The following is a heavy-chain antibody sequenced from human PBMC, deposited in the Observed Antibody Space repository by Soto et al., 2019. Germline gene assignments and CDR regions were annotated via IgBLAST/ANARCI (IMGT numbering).Heavy chain of an antibody. J-gene: IGHJ5*02. CDR3: ARALHYDFWSGPDDLNWFDP. Sequence: ASVKVSCKSSGGPFSSYTSSWVRQAPGQGLEWMGRIIPILGIANYAQKFQGRVTITADKSTSTAYMELSSLRSEDTAVYYCARALHYDFWSGPDDLNWFDPWGQGTLVTVSS. V-gene: IGHV1-69*02. CDR1: GGPFSSYT. D-gene: IGHD3-3*01. CDR2: IIPILGIA.